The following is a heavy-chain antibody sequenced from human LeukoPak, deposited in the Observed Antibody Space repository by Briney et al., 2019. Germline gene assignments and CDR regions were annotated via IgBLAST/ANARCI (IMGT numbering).Heavy chain of an antibody. D-gene: IGHD2-21*02. CDR1: GFTFSSYG. Sequence: GRSLRLSCAASGFTFSSYGMHWVRQAPGKGLEWVAVIWYDGSNKYYADSVKGRFTISRDNSKNTLYLQMNSLRAEDTAVYYCARDPRHIVVVTATDYYHYYGMDVWGQGTTVTVSS. J-gene: IGHJ6*02. CDR3: ARDPRHIVVVTATDYYHYYGMDV. V-gene: IGHV3-33*01. CDR2: IWYDGSNK.